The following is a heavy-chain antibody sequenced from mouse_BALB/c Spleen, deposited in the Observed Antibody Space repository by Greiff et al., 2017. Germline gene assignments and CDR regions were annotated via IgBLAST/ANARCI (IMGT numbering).Heavy chain of an antibody. CDR2: INPSTGYT. V-gene: IGHV1-7*01. D-gene: IGHD1-1*01. J-gene: IGHJ3*01. Sequence: VQLQQSGAELAKPGASVKMSCKASGYTFTSYWMHWVKQRPGQGLEWIGYINPSTGYTEYNQKFKDKATLTADKSSSTAYMQLSSLTSEDSAVYYCARGGATVVATKGFAYWGQGTLVTVSA. CDR3: ARGGATVVATKGFAY. CDR1: GYTFTSYW.